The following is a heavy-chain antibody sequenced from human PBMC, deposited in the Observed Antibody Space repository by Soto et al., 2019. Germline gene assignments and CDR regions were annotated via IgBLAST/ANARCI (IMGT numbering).Heavy chain of an antibody. CDR2: INAGNGNT. Sequence: ASVKVSCKASGYTFTSYAMHWVRQAPGQRLERMGWINAGNGNTKYSQKFQGRVTITRDTSASTAYMELSSLRSEDTAVYYCARDLDYYDSSGYGYWGQGTLVTVSS. CDR3: ARDLDYYDSSGYGY. J-gene: IGHJ4*02. V-gene: IGHV1-3*01. D-gene: IGHD3-22*01. CDR1: GYTFTSYA.